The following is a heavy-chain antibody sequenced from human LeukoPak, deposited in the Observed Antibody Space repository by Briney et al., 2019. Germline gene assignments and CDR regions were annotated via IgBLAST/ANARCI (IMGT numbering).Heavy chain of an antibody. V-gene: IGHV4-39*01. CDR2: IYYSGST. Sequence: KPSETLSLTCTVSGGSISSSSYFWGWIRQPPGKGLEWIGSIYYSGSTYYHPSLKSRVTISVDTSKNQFSLKLSSVTAADTAADYCARLAYSGDYVNSWGQGTLVTVSS. J-gene: IGHJ4*02. D-gene: IGHD4-17*01. CDR1: GGSISSSSYF. CDR3: ARLAYSGDYVNS.